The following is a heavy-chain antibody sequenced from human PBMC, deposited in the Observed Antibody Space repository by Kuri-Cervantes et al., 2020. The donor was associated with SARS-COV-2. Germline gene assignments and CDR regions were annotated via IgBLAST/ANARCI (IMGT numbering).Heavy chain of an antibody. V-gene: IGHV4-39*01. CDR2: IYYSGST. J-gene: IGHJ6*03. CDR1: GGSISSSSYY. Sequence: SETLSLTCTVSGGSISSSSYYWGWIRQPPGKGLEWIGSIYYSGSTYYNPSLKSRVTISVDTSKNQFPLKLSSVTAADTAVYYCARLPLLGGATYYYYYMDVRGKGTTVTVSS. D-gene: IGHD3-10*01. CDR3: ARLPLLGGATYYYYYMDV.